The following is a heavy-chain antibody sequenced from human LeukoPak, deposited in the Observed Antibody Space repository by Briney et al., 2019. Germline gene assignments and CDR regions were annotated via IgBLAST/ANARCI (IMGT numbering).Heavy chain of an antibody. CDR2: INHSGST. CDR1: GGSFSGYY. V-gene: IGHV4-34*01. D-gene: IGHD5-18*01. CDR3: ARDGRYSSGFPNINWFDP. J-gene: IGHJ5*02. Sequence: SETLSLTCAVYGGSFSGYYWSWIRQPPGKGLEWIGEINHSGSTNYNPSLKSRVTISVDTSKNQFSLKLSSVTAADTAVYYCARDGRYSSGFPNINWFDPWGQGTLVTVSS.